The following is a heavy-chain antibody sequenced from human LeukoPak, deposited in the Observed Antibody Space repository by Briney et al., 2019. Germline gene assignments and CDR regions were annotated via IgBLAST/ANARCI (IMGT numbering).Heavy chain of an antibody. J-gene: IGHJ5*02. CDR3: ARLGIAAAADWFDP. CDR1: GGSISSYY. D-gene: IGHD6-25*01. Sequence: SKTLSLTCTVSGGSISSYYWIWIRQPPGKGLEWIGYIYYSGSTNYNPSLKSRVTISIDTPKTQFSLKMRSGTAADAAVYYWARLGIAAAADWFDPWGQGTLVTVSS. CDR2: IYYSGST. V-gene: IGHV4-59*08.